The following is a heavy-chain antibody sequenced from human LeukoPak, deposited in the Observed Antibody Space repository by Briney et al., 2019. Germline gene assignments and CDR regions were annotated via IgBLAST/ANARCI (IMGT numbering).Heavy chain of an antibody. CDR2: ISSNGGST. J-gene: IGHJ2*01. Sequence: GGSLRLSCAASGFTFDDYTMHWVRQAPGKGLEYVSAISSNGGSTYYANSVKGRFTISRDNSKNTLYLQMGSLRAEDMAVYYCARDGMTDGYFDLWGRGTLVTVSS. CDR1: GFTFDDYT. CDR3: ARDGMTDGYFDL. D-gene: IGHD2-21*02. V-gene: IGHV3-64*01.